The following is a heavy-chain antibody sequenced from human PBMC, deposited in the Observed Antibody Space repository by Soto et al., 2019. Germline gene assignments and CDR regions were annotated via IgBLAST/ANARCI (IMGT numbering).Heavy chain of an antibody. CDR3: ARLGAYYQFLDP. V-gene: IGHV4-59*08. CDR2: IYYDGST. J-gene: IGHJ5*02. CDR1: GCSFSPNY. Sequence: PSETLSLTCTVSGCSFSPNYWSWIRQPPGKGLEWVGYIYYDGSTSYNPSLKSRVTISLETSKSQFSLRLSSVTAADTAVYYCARLGAYYQFLDPWGPGTLVT. D-gene: IGHD2-21*01.